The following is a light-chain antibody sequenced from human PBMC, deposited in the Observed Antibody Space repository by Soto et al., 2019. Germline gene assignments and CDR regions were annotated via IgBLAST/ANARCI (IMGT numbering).Light chain of an antibody. CDR1: QGISSY. J-gene: IGKJ1*01. CDR2: AAS. CDR3: HQYYSYPRT. Sequence: AIRMTQYPSSFSASTGDRVTITCRASQGISSYLAWYQQKPGKAPKLLIYAASTLQSGVPSRFSGSGSGTDFTLTISCLQSEDFATYYCHQYYSYPRTFGQGTNVEIK. V-gene: IGKV1-8*01.